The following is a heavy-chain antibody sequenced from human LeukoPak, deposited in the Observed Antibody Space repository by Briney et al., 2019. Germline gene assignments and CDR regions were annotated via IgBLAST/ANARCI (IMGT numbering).Heavy chain of an antibody. CDR2: INPNSGGT. CDR3: ARHLSDYDQDY. D-gene: IGHD5-12*01. V-gene: IGHV1-2*02. J-gene: IGHJ4*02. CDR1: GYSFTGYY. Sequence: ASVKVSCKASGYSFTGYYIHWARQAPGQGLEWMGWINPNSGGTYYAQKFQGRVTMTRDTSISTAYMELSRLRSDDTAVYYCARHLSDYDQDYWGQGTLVTVSS.